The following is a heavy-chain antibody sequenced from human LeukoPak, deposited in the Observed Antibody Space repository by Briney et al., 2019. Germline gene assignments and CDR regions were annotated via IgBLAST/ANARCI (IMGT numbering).Heavy chain of an antibody. J-gene: IGHJ4*02. CDR2: TWYDGSNK. D-gene: IGHD2-21*02. V-gene: IGHV3-33*01. Sequence: GGSLRLSCAASGFTFSSYGMHWVRQAPGKGLEWLAVTWYDGSNKYYADSVKGRFTISRDNSKNTLYLQMNSLRAEDTAVYYCARGLYCGGDCYSSGFDYWGQGTLVTVSS. CDR3: ARGLYCGGDCYSSGFDY. CDR1: GFTFSSYG.